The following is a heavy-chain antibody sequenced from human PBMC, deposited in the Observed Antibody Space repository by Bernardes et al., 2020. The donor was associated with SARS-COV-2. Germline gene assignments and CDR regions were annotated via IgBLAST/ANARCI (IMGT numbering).Heavy chain of an antibody. V-gene: IGHV4-31*02. CDR3: ARGIPQSITIFGVVIPGNWFDP. CDR1: GFTFSSYW. CDR2: IYYSGST. J-gene: IGHJ5*02. D-gene: IGHD3-3*01. Sequence: LRLSCAVSGFTFSSYWMHCIRQHPGKGLEWIGYIYYSGSTYYNPSLKSRVTISVDTSKNQFSLKLRAVTAADTAVYYCARGIPQSITIFGVVIPGNWFDPWGQGTLVTVSS.